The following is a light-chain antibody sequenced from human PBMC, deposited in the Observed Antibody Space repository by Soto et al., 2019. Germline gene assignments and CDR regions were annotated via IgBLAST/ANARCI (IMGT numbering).Light chain of an antibody. CDR2: LNSDGGH. CDR1: SAHTSYS. V-gene: IGLV4-69*01. Sequence: QSVLTQSPSASASLGASIKLTCTLSSAHTSYSIAWHQQQPEKGPRFLMKLNSDGGHIRGDGITDRFSGSSSGAERYLTISSLRSEDEADYYCQTWGTAFKVFGGGTKLTVL. J-gene: IGLJ3*02. CDR3: QTWGTAFKV.